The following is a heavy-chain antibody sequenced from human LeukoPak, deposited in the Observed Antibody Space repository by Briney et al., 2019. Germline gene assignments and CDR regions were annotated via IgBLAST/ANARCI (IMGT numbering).Heavy chain of an antibody. CDR3: AIHPSDSSGYFSY. CDR1: GYTFSSCA. V-gene: IGHV7-4-1*02. J-gene: IGHJ4*02. D-gene: IGHD3-22*01. Sequence: GASVKVSCKASGYTFSSCAINWVRQAPGQGLEYMGWIDTKTGNPTYAQGFTGRFVFSLDTSVSTAYLQISSLKAEDTAVYYCAIHPSDSSGYFSYWGQGALVTVS. CDR2: IDTKTGNP.